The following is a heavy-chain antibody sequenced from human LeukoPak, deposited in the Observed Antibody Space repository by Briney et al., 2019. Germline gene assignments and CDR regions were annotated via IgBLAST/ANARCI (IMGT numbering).Heavy chain of an antibody. D-gene: IGHD3-10*01. Sequence: PGGSLRLPCAASGFTFSNYAMNWVRQAPGKGLEWVSAVSTSGGSTYYADSVKGRFTISRDNSKNTLYLQMNSLRADDTAVYYCASKGSSGSSYYFDYWGQGTLVTVSS. V-gene: IGHV3-23*01. CDR2: VSTSGGST. J-gene: IGHJ4*02. CDR1: GFTFSNYA. CDR3: ASKGSSGSSYYFDY.